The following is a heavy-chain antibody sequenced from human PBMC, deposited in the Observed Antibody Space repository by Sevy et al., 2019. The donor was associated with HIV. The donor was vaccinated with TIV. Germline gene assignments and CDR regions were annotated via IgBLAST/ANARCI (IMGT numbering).Heavy chain of an antibody. V-gene: IGHV4-61*01. CDR1: GASVSTGNDY. Sequence: SETLSLTCSVSGASVSTGNDYWSWVRQPPGKGLEWIGFVYYFGTTNYNPSLKSRVTISLDTSKKQFSLKLSSVTAADTAVYYGAGDQYYDIVTCHYAMDVWGQGTTVTVSS. J-gene: IGHJ6*02. D-gene: IGHD3-9*01. CDR2: VYYFGTT. CDR3: AGDQYYDIVTCHYAMDV.